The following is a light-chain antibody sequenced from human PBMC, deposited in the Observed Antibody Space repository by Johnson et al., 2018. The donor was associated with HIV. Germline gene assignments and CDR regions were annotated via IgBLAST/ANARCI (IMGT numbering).Light chain of an antibody. V-gene: IGLV1-51*01. CDR1: SSNIGNNY. CDR3: GTWDSSLSAGGSYC. J-gene: IGLJ1*01. Sequence: QSALTQPPSVSAAPGQKVTISCSGSSSNIGNNYVSWYQQLPGRAPKLLIYDNNKRPSGIPDRFSGSESGSSATLGITGLQTGDEADYYCGTWDSSLSAGGSYCFGTGTKVTVL. CDR2: DNN.